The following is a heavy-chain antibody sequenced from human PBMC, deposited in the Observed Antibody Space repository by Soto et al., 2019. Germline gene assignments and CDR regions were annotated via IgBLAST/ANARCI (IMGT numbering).Heavy chain of an antibody. Sequence: EVQVLESGRGLVQPGGSLRLSCAASGLTFSNYAMTWVRQAPGKGLEWVSGISGSGANTYYADSVKGRFTISRDNSKNTLYLQVISLGAECTAVYYCAKNRGGGGTKTIYYYGLDVWGQGTTVTVAS. CDR1: GLTFSNYA. V-gene: IGHV3-23*01. CDR2: ISGSGANT. CDR3: AKNRGGGGTKTIYYYGLDV. D-gene: IGHD3-3*01. J-gene: IGHJ6*02.